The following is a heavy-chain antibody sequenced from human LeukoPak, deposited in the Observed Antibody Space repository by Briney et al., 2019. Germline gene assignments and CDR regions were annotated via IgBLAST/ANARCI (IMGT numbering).Heavy chain of an antibody. Sequence: GGSLRLSCAASGFTFSTYTMNWVRQPPGKGLECVSSIISSSSYLYYADSVKGRFTISRDNAKNSLYLQMNRLRAEDTAVYYCARVGSWGDYNNNDYWGQGPLVTVSS. J-gene: IGHJ4*02. CDR3: ARVGSWGDYNNNDY. CDR1: GFTFSTYT. CDR2: IISSSSYL. D-gene: IGHD4-17*01. V-gene: IGHV3-21*01.